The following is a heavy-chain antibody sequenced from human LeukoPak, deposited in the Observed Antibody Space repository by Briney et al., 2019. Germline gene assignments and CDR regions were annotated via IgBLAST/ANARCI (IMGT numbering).Heavy chain of an antibody. Sequence: GGSLRLSCAASGFTFSSYWMSWIRQAPGKGLEWVANIKQDGGEYFYVESVKGRFTISRDNTNDSLYLHMSNLRVEDTAVYYCATDAPQYYFDYWGQGAVVTVSS. CDR3: ATDAPQYYFDY. V-gene: IGHV3-7*01. D-gene: IGHD4-11*01. CDR2: IKQDGGEY. J-gene: IGHJ4*02. CDR1: GFTFSSYW.